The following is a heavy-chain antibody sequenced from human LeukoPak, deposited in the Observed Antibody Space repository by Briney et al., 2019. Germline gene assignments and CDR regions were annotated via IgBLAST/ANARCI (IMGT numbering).Heavy chain of an antibody. CDR3: ARDRDHVPCYY. Sequence: GASVKVSCKASGGTFSSYTISWVRQAPGEGLEWMGWINPNSGGTNYAQKFQGRVTMTRDTSISTAYMELSRLRADDTAMYYCARDRDHVPCYYWGQGTLVTVSS. V-gene: IGHV1-2*02. CDR1: GGTFSSYT. CDR2: INPNSGGT. J-gene: IGHJ4*02. D-gene: IGHD1-14*01.